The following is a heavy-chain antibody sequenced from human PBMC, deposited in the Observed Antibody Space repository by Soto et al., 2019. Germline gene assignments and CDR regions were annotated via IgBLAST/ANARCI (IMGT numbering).Heavy chain of an antibody. Sequence: PSETLSLTCAVYGGSFSGYYWSWIRQPPGKGLEWIGYIYYSGSTNYNPSLKSRVTISVDTSKNQFSLKLSSVTAADTAVYYCARLEGYCSGGSCAPGAFDIWGQGTMVTVSS. J-gene: IGHJ3*02. CDR2: IYYSGST. V-gene: IGHV4-59*08. D-gene: IGHD2-15*01. CDR1: GGSFSGYY. CDR3: ARLEGYCSGGSCAPGAFDI.